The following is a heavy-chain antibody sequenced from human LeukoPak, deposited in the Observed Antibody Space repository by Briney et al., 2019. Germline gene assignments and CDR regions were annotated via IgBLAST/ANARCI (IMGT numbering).Heavy chain of an antibody. CDR2: VNPTADNR. CDR3: ATTDMMSSYYFDY. CDR1: GFTFTAYW. J-gene: IGHJ4*02. D-gene: IGHD1/OR15-1a*01. V-gene: IGHV1-46*01. Sequence: ASVKVSCKASGFTFTAYWMHWVRQAPGQGLEWMGVVNPTADNRVYAQKFQGRVTMTEDTSTDTAYMELSSLRSEDTAVYYCATTDMMSSYYFDYWGQGTLVTVSS.